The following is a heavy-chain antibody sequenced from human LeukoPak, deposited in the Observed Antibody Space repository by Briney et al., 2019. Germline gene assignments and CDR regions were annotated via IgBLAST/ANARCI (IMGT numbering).Heavy chain of an antibody. CDR1: GGSVSSTTYY. D-gene: IGHD3-10*01. CDR2: INYSGST. J-gene: IGHJ4*02. Sequence: SETLSLTCTVSGGSVSSTTYYWSWIRQPPGKGLEWIARINYSGSTYYNPSLKSRVTISVDTSENQFSLKLSSVTAADTAVYYCAKDLLWFGELLSEFDYWGQGTLVTVSS. CDR3: AKDLLWFGELLSEFDY. V-gene: IGHV4-39*02.